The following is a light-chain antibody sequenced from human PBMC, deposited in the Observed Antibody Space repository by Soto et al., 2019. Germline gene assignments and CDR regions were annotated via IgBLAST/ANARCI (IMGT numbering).Light chain of an antibody. V-gene: IGKV3-11*01. J-gene: IGKJ4*01. CDR3: QQRSNWLT. CDR1: QSVSSY. Sequence: EIVLTQSPATLSLSPGERATLSCRASQSVSSYLALYQQKPGQAPRLLIYDASNRATGIPARFSGSGSGTDFTLTISSLEPEDFAVYYCQQRSNWLTFGGGTKGEIK. CDR2: DAS.